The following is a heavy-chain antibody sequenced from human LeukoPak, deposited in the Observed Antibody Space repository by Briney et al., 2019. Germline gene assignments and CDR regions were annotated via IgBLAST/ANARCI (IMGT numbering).Heavy chain of an antibody. V-gene: IGHV4-59*01. CDR3: ARGSTLRPNNWFDP. D-gene: IGHD4-17*01. CDR2: MYYSGST. J-gene: IGHJ5*02. Sequence: SETLSLTCTVSGGSISSYWSWIRQPPGKGLEWIAYMYYSGSTNSNPSLKSRVTMSVDTSKNQFSLKLSSVTAADTAVYYCARGSTLRPNNWFDPWGQGTLVTVSS. CDR1: GGSISSY.